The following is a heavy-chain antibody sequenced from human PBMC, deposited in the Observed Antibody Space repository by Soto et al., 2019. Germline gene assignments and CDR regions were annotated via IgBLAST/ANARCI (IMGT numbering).Heavy chain of an antibody. J-gene: IGHJ6*02. CDR1: GYTFTSYY. CDR2: INPTGGST. Sequence: ASVKVSCKASGYTFTSYYMHWVQQAPRQGLEWMGIINPTGGSTSYAQKFQGRVTMTRDTSTSTVYMELSSLRSEDTAVYYCARPGATVTTSYYYYGMDVWGQGTTVTVSS. CDR3: ARPGATVTTSYYYYGMDV. V-gene: IGHV1-46*01. D-gene: IGHD4-4*01.